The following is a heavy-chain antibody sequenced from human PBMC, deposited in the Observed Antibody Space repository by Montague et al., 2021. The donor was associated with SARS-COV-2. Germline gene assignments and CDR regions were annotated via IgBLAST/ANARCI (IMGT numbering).Heavy chain of an antibody. Sequence: SLRLSCAASGFTVSSNYMSWVRQAPGKGLEWVSVIYSGGSTYYADSVKGRFTIPRHNSKNTLYLQMNSLRAEDTAVYYCARDLTYGSGRSYYYYGMDVWGQGPSVPVSS. J-gene: IGHJ6*02. D-gene: IGHD3-10*01. CDR2: IYSGGST. CDR3: ARDLTYGSGRSYYYYGMDV. V-gene: IGHV3-53*01. CDR1: GFTVSSNY.